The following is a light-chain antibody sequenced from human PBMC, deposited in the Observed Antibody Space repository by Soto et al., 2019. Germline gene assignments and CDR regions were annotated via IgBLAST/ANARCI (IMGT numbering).Light chain of an antibody. CDR3: QQYNNWPPIT. CDR2: GAS. CDR1: QSVSSSY. V-gene: IGKV3D-15*01. J-gene: IGKJ5*01. Sequence: EISLTQSPGTLSLSHGDRATRSCRAIQSVSSSYLAWYQQKPGQAPRLLIYGASSRATGIPDRFSGSGSGTEFTLTISSLQSEDFAVYYCQQYNNWPPITFGQGTRLEI.